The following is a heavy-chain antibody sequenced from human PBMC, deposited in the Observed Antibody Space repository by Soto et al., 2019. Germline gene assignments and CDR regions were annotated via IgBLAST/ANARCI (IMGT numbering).Heavy chain of an antibody. J-gene: IGHJ5*02. Sequence: QVQLVESGGGVVQPGRSLRLSCAASGFTFSSYAMHWVRQAPGKGLEWVAVISYDGGNKYYADSVKGRFTISRDNSKNRQYLEMNSLTAEETGVYYCARGCITMVRGVIHNWFGPWGQRTLVTVSS. D-gene: IGHD3-10*01. CDR2: ISYDGGNK. V-gene: IGHV3-30-3*01. CDR1: GFTFSSYA. CDR3: ARGCITMVRGVIHNWFGP.